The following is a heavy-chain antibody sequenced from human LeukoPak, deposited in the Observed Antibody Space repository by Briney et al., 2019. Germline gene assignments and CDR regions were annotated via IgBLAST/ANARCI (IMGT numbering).Heavy chain of an antibody. CDR3: ARENGLYSNYDY. Sequence: SETLSLTCTVSGGSISDYYWSWIRQPAGRGLEWIGRMHPSGTTNYNPSLKSRVSMSVDTSKNQFSLKLISVTAADTAVYYCARENGLYSNYDYWGQGTLVTVSS. J-gene: IGHJ4*02. CDR1: GGSISDYY. V-gene: IGHV4-4*07. D-gene: IGHD6-13*01. CDR2: MHPSGTT.